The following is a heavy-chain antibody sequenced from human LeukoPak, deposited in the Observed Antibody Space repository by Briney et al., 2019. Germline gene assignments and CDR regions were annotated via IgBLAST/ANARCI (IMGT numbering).Heavy chain of an antibody. CDR2: ISAYNGNT. D-gene: IGHD2-2*02. CDR3: ARDPYCSSTSCYKPGLDAFDI. Sequence: ASVKVSCKASGYTFTSYGISWVRQAPGQGLGWMGWISAYNGNTNYAQKLQGRVTMTTDTSTSTAYMELRSLRSDDTAVYYCARDPYCSSTSCYKPGLDAFDIWGQGTMVTVSS. J-gene: IGHJ3*02. V-gene: IGHV1-18*01. CDR1: GYTFTSYG.